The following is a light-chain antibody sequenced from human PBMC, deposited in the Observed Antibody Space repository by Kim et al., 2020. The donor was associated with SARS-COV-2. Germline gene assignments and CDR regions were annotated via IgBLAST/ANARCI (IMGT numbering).Light chain of an antibody. V-gene: IGLV3-19*01. J-gene: IGLJ2*01. Sequence: SSELTQDPAVSVALGQTVRITCQGDSLRSYYATWYQQKPGQAPIVVIYGKNNRPSGIPDRFSGSSSGNTASLTITGAQADDEADYYCNSRDSNDNVVFGG. CDR1: SLRSYY. CDR2: GKN. CDR3: NSRDSNDNVV.